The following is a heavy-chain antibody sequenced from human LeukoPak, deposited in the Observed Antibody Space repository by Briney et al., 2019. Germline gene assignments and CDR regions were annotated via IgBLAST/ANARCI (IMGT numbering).Heavy chain of an antibody. CDR1: GFTFSDYY. D-gene: IGHD4-17*01. Sequence: PGGSLRLSCAASGFTFSDYYMSWIRQAPGKGLEWVSYISSSGSAIYYADSVKGRFTISRDNAKNSLYLQMNSLRAEDTAVYYCARGRDYGDYVKVMDVWGQGTTVTVSS. CDR2: ISSSGSAI. V-gene: IGHV3-11*01. CDR3: ARGRDYGDYVKVMDV. J-gene: IGHJ6*02.